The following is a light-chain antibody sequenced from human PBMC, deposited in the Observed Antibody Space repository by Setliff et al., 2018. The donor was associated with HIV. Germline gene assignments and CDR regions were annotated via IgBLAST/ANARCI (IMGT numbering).Light chain of an antibody. V-gene: IGLV2-8*01. CDR3: SSYAITNTLP. CDR1: SSDIGGYKF. Sequence: QSALTQPPSASGPPGQSVTISCTGSSSDIGGYKFVSWYQQHPGKAPKLMIYEVNKRPSGVPDRFSGSKSGNTASLTVSGLQAEDEADYYCSSYAITNTLPFGTGTKVTVL. J-gene: IGLJ1*01. CDR2: EVN.